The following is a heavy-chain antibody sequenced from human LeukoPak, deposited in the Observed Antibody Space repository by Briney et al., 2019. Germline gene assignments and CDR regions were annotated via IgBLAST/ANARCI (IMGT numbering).Heavy chain of an antibody. CDR1: GFTFSNYE. D-gene: IGHD2-15*01. CDR2: ISSSGSTI. Sequence: GGSLRHSCAGPGFTFSNYEMVWLRQAPRKGLEWISYISSSGSTIYYADSVKGRFTVSRDDAENSLYLHMSSLRAEDTAVYYCARDRIMVVGPYNWFDPWGQGTLVTVSS. V-gene: IGHV3-48*03. J-gene: IGHJ5*02. CDR3: ARDRIMVVGPYNWFDP.